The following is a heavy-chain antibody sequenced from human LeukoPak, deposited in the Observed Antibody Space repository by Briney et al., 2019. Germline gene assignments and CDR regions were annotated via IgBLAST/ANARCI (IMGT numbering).Heavy chain of an antibody. Sequence: PSETLSLTCTVSDDSFSPHYWTWIRQPPGKGLEWIGYISYSGSTNYNPSLKSRVTISVDTSKKQFSLKMNSVTAADTAVYYCARDPTTVTKGFDIWGQGTLVTVSS. D-gene: IGHD4-17*01. CDR2: ISYSGST. CDR1: DDSFSPHY. CDR3: ARDPTTVTKGFDI. J-gene: IGHJ3*02. V-gene: IGHV4-59*11.